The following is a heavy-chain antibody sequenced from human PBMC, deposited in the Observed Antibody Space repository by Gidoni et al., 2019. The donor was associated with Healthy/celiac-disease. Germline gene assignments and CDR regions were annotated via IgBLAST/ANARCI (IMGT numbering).Heavy chain of an antibody. CDR1: GFTFSSYA. CDR3: AKHFVLGSYSSSSHAIIY. V-gene: IGHV3-23*01. J-gene: IGHJ4*02. Sequence: EVQLLESGGGLVQPGGSLRLSCAASGFTFSSYAMSWVRQAPGKGLEWVSAISGSGGSTYYAASVKGRFTISRDNSKNTLYLQMNSLRAEDTAVYYCAKHFVLGSYSSSSHAIIYWGQGTLVTVSS. D-gene: IGHD6-6*01. CDR2: ISGSGGST.